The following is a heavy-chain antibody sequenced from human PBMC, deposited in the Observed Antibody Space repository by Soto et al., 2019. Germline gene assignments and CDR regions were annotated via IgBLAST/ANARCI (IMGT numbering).Heavy chain of an antibody. CDR2: IIPIFGTA. D-gene: IGHD1-26*01. CDR1: GGTFSTYP. Sequence: QVQLVQSGAEVKKPGSSVTVSCKASGGTFSTYPITWVRQSPGQGLQWMGGIIPIFGTAKYPQKFQGRVTITADESTSKAYMELISLRSEDKAIYYCARSLDYSGYGNNYFDPWGQGTLVTVSS. V-gene: IGHV1-69*01. J-gene: IGHJ5*02. CDR3: ARSLDYSGYGNNYFDP.